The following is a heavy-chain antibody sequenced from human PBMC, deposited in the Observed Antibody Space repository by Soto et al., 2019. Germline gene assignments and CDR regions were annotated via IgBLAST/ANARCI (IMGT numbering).Heavy chain of an antibody. Sequence: QVQLVQSGAEVKKPGASVKVSCKASGYTFTSYGISWVRLAPGQGLAWMGWISAYNGNTNYTQKLQGRVTMTTDTSTSTAYMELRSLRSDDTAVYYCARRARNCSGGSCYSLDYWGQGTLVKVSS. CDR3: ARRARNCSGGSCYSLDY. D-gene: IGHD2-15*01. V-gene: IGHV1-18*01. J-gene: IGHJ4*02. CDR2: ISAYNGNT. CDR1: GYTFTSYG.